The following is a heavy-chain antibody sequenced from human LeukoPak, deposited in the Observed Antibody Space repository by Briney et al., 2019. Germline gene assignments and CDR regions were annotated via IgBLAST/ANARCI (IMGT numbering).Heavy chain of an antibody. V-gene: IGHV4-59*04. CDR1: GGSISSYY. CDR2: IYYSGST. J-gene: IGHJ6*02. CDR3: ARHGGLYSGGMDV. Sequence: SETLSLTCTVSGGSISSYYWSWIRQPPGKGLEWIGYIYYSGSTYCNPSLKSRVTMSVDTSKNQFSLKLTSLTAADTAVYYCARHGGLYSGGMDVWGQGTTVTVSS. D-gene: IGHD2-15*01.